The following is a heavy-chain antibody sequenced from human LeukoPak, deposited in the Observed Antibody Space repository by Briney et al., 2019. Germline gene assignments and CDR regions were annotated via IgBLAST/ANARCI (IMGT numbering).Heavy chain of an antibody. D-gene: IGHD3-10*01. V-gene: IGHV3-74*01. CDR2: INSDGSDT. Sequence: GGSLRLSCTASGFIFSDSSMNWVRQAPGKGLVWVSRINSDGSDTTYADSVKGRFTISRDNAKNTLYLQMNSLRAEDTAVYYCAKNGPGLDYFDYWGQGTLVTVSS. J-gene: IGHJ4*02. CDR1: GFIFSDSS. CDR3: AKNGPGLDYFDY.